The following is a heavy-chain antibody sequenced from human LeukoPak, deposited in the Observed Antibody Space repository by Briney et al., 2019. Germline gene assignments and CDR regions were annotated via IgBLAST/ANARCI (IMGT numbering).Heavy chain of an antibody. Sequence: ASVKVSCKASGYTFTSYYMHWVRQAPGQGLEWMGIINPSGGSTSYAQKFQGRVTMTRDMSTSPVYMELSSLSSEDTAVYYRASDLRVLDRPRYGSGRIDPWGEGTLVTVSS. J-gene: IGHJ5*02. D-gene: IGHD3-10*01. CDR3: ASDLRVLDRPRYGSGRIDP. CDR1: GYTFTSYY. V-gene: IGHV1-46*01. CDR2: INPSGGST.